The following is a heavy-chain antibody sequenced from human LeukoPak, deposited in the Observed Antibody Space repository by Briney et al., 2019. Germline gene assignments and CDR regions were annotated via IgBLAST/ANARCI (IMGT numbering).Heavy chain of an antibody. V-gene: IGHV4-34*01. CDR2: INHSGST. CDR3: ERRSQTTVTNIDY. CDR1: GGSFSGYY. Sequence: ASETLSLTCAVYGGSFSGYYWSWIRQPPGKGLEWIGEINHSGSTNYNPSLKSRVTISVDTSKNQFSLKLSSVTAADTAVYYCERRSQTTVTNIDYWGQGTLVTVSS. J-gene: IGHJ4*02. D-gene: IGHD4-17*01.